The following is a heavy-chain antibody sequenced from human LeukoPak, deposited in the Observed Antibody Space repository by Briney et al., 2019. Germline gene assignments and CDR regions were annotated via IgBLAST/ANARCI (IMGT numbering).Heavy chain of an antibody. D-gene: IGHD3-3*01. Sequence: EASVKVSCKASGGTFSSDAISWVRQAPGQGLEWMGRIIPILGIANYAQKFQGRVTITADKSTSTAYMELSSLRSEDTAVYYCARTTYYDFWSGYYWGQGTLVTVSS. CDR1: GGTFSSDA. CDR2: IIPILGIA. V-gene: IGHV1-69*04. J-gene: IGHJ4*02. CDR3: ARTTYYDFWSGYY.